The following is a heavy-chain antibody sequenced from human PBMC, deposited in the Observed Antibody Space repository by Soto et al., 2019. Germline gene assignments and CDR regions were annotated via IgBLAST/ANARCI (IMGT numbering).Heavy chain of an antibody. V-gene: IGHV3-64D*06. J-gene: IGHJ4*02. CDR2: INSNGLST. CDR3: VKGLFLGPRVYDF. CDR1: GFTFRTIA. Sequence: GGSLSLSCSSSGFTFRTIAMQWVRQAPGNGLEYVAAINSNGLSTYYEGFVKGRFNISRDNSKNTVSLQMTSLRAEDTAVYYCVKGLFLGPRVYDFWGQGTLVTVSS. D-gene: IGHD3-10*01.